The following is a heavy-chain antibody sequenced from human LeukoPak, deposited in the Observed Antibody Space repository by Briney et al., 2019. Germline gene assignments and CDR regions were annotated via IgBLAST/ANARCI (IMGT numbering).Heavy chain of an antibody. CDR2: ISSSSSTI. J-gene: IGHJ4*02. D-gene: IGHD3-22*01. CDR1: GFTFSSYS. CDR3: ARPGYYYDSSGSQDFDY. Sequence: GGSLRLSCAASGFTFSSYSMNWVRQAPGKGLEWVSYISSSSSTIYYADSVKGRFTISRDNAKNSLYLQMNSLRAEDTAVYYCARPGYYYDSSGSQDFDYWGQGTLVTVSS. V-gene: IGHV3-48*04.